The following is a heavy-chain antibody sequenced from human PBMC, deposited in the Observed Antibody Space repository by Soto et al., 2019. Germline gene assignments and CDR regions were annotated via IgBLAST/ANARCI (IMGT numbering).Heavy chain of an antibody. Sequence: EVQLVESGGGLVQRGGSLRLSCAASGFTVSSNYMNWVRQAPGKGLEWVAVIYSGGEAYYADSVKGRFTISRDDSKNTVYLQMNSLSAEDTAVYYCAREKVDVMLHVGAFDIWGQGTRVTVSS. J-gene: IGHJ3*02. CDR3: AREKVDVMLHVGAFDI. CDR2: IYSGGEA. D-gene: IGHD2-8*01. V-gene: IGHV3-66*01. CDR1: GFTVSSNY.